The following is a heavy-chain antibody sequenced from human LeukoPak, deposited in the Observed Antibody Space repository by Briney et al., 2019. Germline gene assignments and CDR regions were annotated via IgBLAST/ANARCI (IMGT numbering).Heavy chain of an antibody. Sequence: GGSLRLSCAASGFAFTNYWMSWVRQAPGKGLEWVANIKQDGSEKYYVDSVKGRFTISRDNAKNSLYLQMNSLRAEDTAVYYCARVGYCSSTSCYAYGMDVWGQGTTVTVSS. D-gene: IGHD2-2*01. V-gene: IGHV3-7*03. CDR3: ARVGYCSSTSCYAYGMDV. CDR1: GFAFTNYW. J-gene: IGHJ6*02. CDR2: IKQDGSEK.